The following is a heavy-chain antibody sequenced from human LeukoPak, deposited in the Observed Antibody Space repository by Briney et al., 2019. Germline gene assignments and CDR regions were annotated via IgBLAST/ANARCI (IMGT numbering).Heavy chain of an antibody. CDR2: IYYSGST. V-gene: IGHV4-59*01. CDR3: ARVAPVRGYDILTGYHKYFDY. CDR1: GGSFSGYY. J-gene: IGHJ4*02. Sequence: SETLSLTCAVYGGSFSGYYWSWIRQPPGKGLEWIGYIYYSGSTNYNPSLKSRVTISVDTSKNQFSLKLSSVTAADTAVYYCARVAPVRGYDILTGYHKYFDYWGQGTLVTVSS. D-gene: IGHD3-9*01.